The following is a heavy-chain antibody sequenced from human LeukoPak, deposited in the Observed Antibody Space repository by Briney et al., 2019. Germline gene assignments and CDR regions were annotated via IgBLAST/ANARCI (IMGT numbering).Heavy chain of an antibody. CDR3: ARVAYYYGSEREQVGRAFDI. CDR2: INLSGGST. V-gene: IGHV1-46*01. Sequence: GSSGTVSRKASGYTFTSYYMHWVRQAPAQGLEWMGIINLSGGSTSYAQRSQSRVTMTRDTSTSTVYMELSSLRSEDTAVYYCARVAYYYGSEREQVGRAFDIWGQGTMVTVSS. D-gene: IGHD3-10*01. CDR1: GYTFTSYY. J-gene: IGHJ3*02.